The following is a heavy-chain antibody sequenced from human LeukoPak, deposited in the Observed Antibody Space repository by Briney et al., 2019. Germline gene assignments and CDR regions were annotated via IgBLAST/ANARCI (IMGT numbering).Heavy chain of an antibody. CDR1: GFSFSSYG. CDR3: ARLRGNIAFDI. CDR2: IWYDASEK. Sequence: GGSLRLSCAASGFSFSSYGMLWVRQAPGKGLEWVAVIWYDASEKFYADSVKGRFAISRDNSKNTLDLQMSSLRAEATALYYCARLRGNIAFDIWGQGTMVTVSS. J-gene: IGHJ3*02. V-gene: IGHV3-33*01.